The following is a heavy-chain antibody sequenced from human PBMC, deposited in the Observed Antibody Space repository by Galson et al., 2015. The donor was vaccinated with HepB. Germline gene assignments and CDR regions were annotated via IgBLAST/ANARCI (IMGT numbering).Heavy chain of an antibody. J-gene: IGHJ4*02. Sequence: SVKVSCKASGYTFISHGISWVRQAPGQGLEWMGWISGYNGNTNYAQKLQGRVIMTTDTSTSTAYMELRSLRSDDTAVYYCARDLNIAVRYGAYWGQGTLVTVSS. CDR1: GYTFISHG. V-gene: IGHV1-18*01. D-gene: IGHD6-6*01. CDR3: ARDLNIAVRYGAY. CDR2: ISGYNGNT.